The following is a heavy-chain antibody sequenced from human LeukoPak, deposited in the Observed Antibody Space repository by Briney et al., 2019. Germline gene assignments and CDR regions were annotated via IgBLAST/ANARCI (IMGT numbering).Heavy chain of an antibody. Sequence: PSETLSLTCTVSGYSISSGYYWGWIRQPPGKGLEWIGSIYHSGSTYYNPSLKSRVTISVDTSKNQFSLRLSSVTAADTAVYYCARVREYSSSSEYFYYYMDVWGKGTTVTVSS. V-gene: IGHV4-38-2*02. CDR2: IYHSGST. CDR3: ARVREYSSSSEYFYYYMDV. J-gene: IGHJ6*03. D-gene: IGHD6-6*01. CDR1: GYSISSGYY.